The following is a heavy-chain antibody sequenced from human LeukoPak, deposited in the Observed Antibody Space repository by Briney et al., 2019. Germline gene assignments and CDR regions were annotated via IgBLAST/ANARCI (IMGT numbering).Heavy chain of an antibody. D-gene: IGHD3-16*02. CDR3: AKRGVVVRVFLVGFHKEAYYFDS. CDR2: LSGSAGGS. CDR1: GITLSNYG. Sequence: GGSLRLSCGVSGITLSNYGMTWVRQAPGKGLEWVAGLSGSAGGSNYADSVKGRFTISRDNFKNTLFLQMDRLRAEDTAVYFCAKRGVVVRVFLVGFHKEAYYFDSWGQGALVTVSS. V-gene: IGHV3-23*01. J-gene: IGHJ4*02.